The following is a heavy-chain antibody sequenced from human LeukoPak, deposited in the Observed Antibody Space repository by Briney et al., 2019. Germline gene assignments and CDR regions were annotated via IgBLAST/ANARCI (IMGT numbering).Heavy chain of an antibody. CDR1: GFTFSNAW. Sequence: GGSLRLSCAASGFTFSNAWMSWVRQAPGKGLEWVGRIKSKTDGGTTDYAAPVKGRFTISRDDSKNTLYLQMNGLKTEDTAVYYCTTEEDIVVVPAAMLYWGQGTLVTVSS. V-gene: IGHV3-15*01. D-gene: IGHD2-2*01. CDR2: IKSKTDGGTT. CDR3: TTEEDIVVVPAAMLY. J-gene: IGHJ4*02.